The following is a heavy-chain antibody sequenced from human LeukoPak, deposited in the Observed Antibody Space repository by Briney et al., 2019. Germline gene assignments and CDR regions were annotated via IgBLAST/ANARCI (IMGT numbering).Heavy chain of an antibody. J-gene: IGHJ4*02. CDR3: AKDVVRGGPRDY. CDR1: GFTFSNAW. Sequence: GSLRLSCAASGFTFSNAWMSWVRQAPGKGLEWVSAISGSGGSTYYADSVKGRFTISRDNSKNTLYLQMNSLRAEDTAVYYCAKDVVRGGPRDYWGQGTLVTVSS. V-gene: IGHV3-23*01. CDR2: ISGSGGST. D-gene: IGHD6-6*01.